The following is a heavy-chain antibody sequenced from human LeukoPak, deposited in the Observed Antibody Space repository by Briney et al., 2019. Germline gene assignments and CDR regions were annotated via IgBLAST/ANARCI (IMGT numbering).Heavy chain of an antibody. CDR2: IYYSGST. Sequence: PSQTLSLTCTVSGGSISSGGYYWSWIRQHPGKGLEWIGYIYYSGSTYYNPSLKSRVTISVDTSKNQFSLKLSSVTAADTAVYYCARAPYYYDSSGYYRPVGVDYWGQGTLVTVSS. CDR3: ARAPYYYDSSGYYRPVGVDY. J-gene: IGHJ4*02. D-gene: IGHD3-22*01. CDR1: GGSISSGGYY. V-gene: IGHV4-31*03.